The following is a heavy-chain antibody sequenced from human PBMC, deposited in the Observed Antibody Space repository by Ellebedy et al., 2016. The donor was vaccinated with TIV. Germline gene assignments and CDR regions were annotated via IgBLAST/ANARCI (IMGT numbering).Heavy chain of an antibody. D-gene: IGHD3-10*01. V-gene: IGHV4-39*07. Sequence: MPSETLSLTCAVSGGSVTNSSFYWGWIRQPPGKGLEGFGSIYYSGSTYYNPSLKSRLTFSVDTSRNQFSLKLSSVTAADTAVYYCARLVGSWRGSLDCWGQGTQVTVSS. CDR1: GGSVTNSSFY. J-gene: IGHJ4*02. CDR2: IYYSGST. CDR3: ARLVGSWRGSLDC.